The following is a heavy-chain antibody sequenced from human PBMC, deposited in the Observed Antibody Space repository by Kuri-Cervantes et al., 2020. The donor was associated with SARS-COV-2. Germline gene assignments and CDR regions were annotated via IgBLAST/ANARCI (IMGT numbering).Heavy chain of an antibody. V-gene: IGHV5-51*01. D-gene: IGHD1-26*01. J-gene: IGHJ4*02. CDR2: IYPGDSDT. Sequence: GGSLRLSCKGSGYSFTSYWIGRVRQMPGKGLEWMGIIYPGDSDTRYSPSFQGQVTISADKSISTAYLQWSSLKASDTAMYYCATSGKEEWELLGFDYWGQGTLVTVSS. CDR1: GYSFTSYW. CDR3: ATSGKEEWELLGFDY.